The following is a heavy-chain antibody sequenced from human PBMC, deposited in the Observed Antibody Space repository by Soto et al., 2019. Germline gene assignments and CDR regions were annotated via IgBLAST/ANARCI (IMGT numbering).Heavy chain of an antibody. V-gene: IGHV4-30-4*01. J-gene: IGHJ6*02. CDR3: ARWSGVGVAGMDV. CDR2: SFYSGIT. CDR1: GDSINSGDYY. D-gene: IGHD3-10*01. Sequence: QVQLQESGPRLVKPLQTLSLTCTVSGDSINSGDYYWSWIRQPPGRGLEWVGYSFYSGITDYNPSPKSRMTISMDTSKNQFSLRWNSVTAADTAVYFCARWSGVGVAGMDVWGQGTTVSVSS.